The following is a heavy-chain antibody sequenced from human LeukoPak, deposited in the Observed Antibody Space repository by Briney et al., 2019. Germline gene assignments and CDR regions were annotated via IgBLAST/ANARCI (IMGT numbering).Heavy chain of an antibody. CDR2: IKSDGST. V-gene: IGHV3-74*01. D-gene: IGHD3-10*01. J-gene: IGHJ5*02. CDR1: GFTFSSYW. Sequence: GGSLRLSCAASGFTFSSYWMHWVRLIPGKGLVWVSRIKSDGSTIYADSVKGRFTISRDNAKNTVYLQMNSLRAEDTAIYYCARAVTYFYGSVTYDWFDPWGQGTLVTVSS. CDR3: ARAVTYFYGSVTYDWFDP.